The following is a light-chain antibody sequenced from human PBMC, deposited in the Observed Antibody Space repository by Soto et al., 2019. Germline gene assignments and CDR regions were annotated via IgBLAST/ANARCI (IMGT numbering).Light chain of an antibody. V-gene: IGLV2-14*01. CDR2: DVS. Sequence: QSALTQPASVSGSPGQSITISCTGTSSGVGGYNYVSWYQQHPGKAPKLMIYDVSNRPSGVSNRFSGSKSGNTASLTISGLQAEDEADYYCSSYTSSSTPPHVFRTGTKLTVL. CDR1: SSGVGGYNY. J-gene: IGLJ1*01. CDR3: SSYTSSSTPPHV.